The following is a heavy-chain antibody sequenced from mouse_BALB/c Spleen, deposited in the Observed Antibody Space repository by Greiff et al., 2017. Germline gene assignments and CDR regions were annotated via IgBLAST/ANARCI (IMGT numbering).Heavy chain of an antibody. CDR3: ARIRYDERAAAMDY. V-gene: IGHV5-6*01. J-gene: IGHJ4*01. CDR2: ISSGGSYT. Sequence: EVKLVESGGDLVKPGGSLKLSCAASGFTFSSYGMSWVRQTPDKRLEWVATISSGGSYTYYPDSVKGRFTISRDNAKNTLYLQMSSLKSEDTAMYYCARIRYDERAAAMDYWGQGTSVTVSS. D-gene: IGHD2-14*01. CDR1: GFTFSSYG.